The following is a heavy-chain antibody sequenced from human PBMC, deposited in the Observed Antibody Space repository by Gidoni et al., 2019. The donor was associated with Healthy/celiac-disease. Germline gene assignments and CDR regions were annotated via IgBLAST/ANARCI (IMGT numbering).Heavy chain of an antibody. D-gene: IGHD3-3*01. Sequence: EVQLVESGGGLVKPGGSLRLSCAASGFTFSNAWMSWVRQAPGKGLEWVGRIKSKTDGGTTDYAAPVKGRFTISRDDSKNTLYLQMNSLKTEDTAVYYCTTALMRLEWLLLHHYYGMDVWGQGTTVTVSS. V-gene: IGHV3-15*01. J-gene: IGHJ6*02. CDR2: IKSKTDGGTT. CDR3: TTALMRLEWLLLHHYYGMDV. CDR1: GFTFSNAW.